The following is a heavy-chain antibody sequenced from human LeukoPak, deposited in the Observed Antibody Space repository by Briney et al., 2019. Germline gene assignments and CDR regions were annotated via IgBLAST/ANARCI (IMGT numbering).Heavy chain of an antibody. J-gene: IGHJ4*02. CDR1: GGSISSGDYY. CDR2: IYYSGST. Sequence: PSQTLSLACTVSGGSISSGDYYWRWIRQPPGKGLEWIGYIYYSGSTYYNPSLKSRVTISVDTAKNPFSLKLSSVTAADTAVYYCARASSAYYYDSSGYYPFDYWGQGTLVTVSS. V-gene: IGHV4-30-4*01. CDR3: ARASSAYYYDSSGYYPFDY. D-gene: IGHD3-22*01.